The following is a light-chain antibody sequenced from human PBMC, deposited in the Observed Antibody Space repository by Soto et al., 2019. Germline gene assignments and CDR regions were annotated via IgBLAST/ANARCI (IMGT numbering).Light chain of an antibody. CDR1: QSIRSY. CDR2: AAS. CDR3: QQTYSVPQA. J-gene: IGKJ4*01. V-gene: IGKV1-39*01. Sequence: DIQMTQSPSSLSASVGDRVTITCRASQSIRSYLNWYQQKPGNAPNLLIYAASSLQSGVPSRFSGNGSGTDFTLTISNLQPEDFATYYCQQTYSVPQAFGGGTKVEIK.